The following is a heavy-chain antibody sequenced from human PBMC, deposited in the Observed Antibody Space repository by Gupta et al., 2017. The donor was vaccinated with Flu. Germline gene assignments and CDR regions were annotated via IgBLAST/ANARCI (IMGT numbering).Heavy chain of an antibody. J-gene: IGHJ4*02. D-gene: IGHD6-19*01. CDR1: GSTSTSYS. Sequence: AHVVQPGAEVKKPGSSVKVFCTASGSTSTSYSIHWVRQAPGQSLEGMGWINTANGNTKNPQKVQNRVTLTRDTSATTTYMELSSLRSEDTAVYVCVRDRAGRYYFDYWGQGTLVTVSS. CDR2: INTANGNT. CDR3: VRDRAGRYYFDY. V-gene: IGHV1-3*04.